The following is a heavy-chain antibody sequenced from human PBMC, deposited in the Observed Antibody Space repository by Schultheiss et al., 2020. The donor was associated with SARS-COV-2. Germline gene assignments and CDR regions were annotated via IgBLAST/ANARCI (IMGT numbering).Heavy chain of an antibody. D-gene: IGHD6-19*01. V-gene: IGHV4-31*01. CDR1: GGSFSGYY. J-gene: IGHJ4*02. CDR3: ARGVPTPGSGWSTYYFDY. Sequence: SETLSLTCAVYGGSFSGYYWSWIRQHPGKGLEWIGYIYYSGSTYYNPSLKSLVTISVDTSKNQFSLKLSSVTAADTAVYYCARGVPTPGSGWSTYYFDYWGQGTLVTVSS. CDR2: IYYSGST.